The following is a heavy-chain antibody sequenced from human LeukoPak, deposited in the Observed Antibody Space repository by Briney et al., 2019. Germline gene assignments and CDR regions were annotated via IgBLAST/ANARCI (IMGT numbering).Heavy chain of an antibody. CDR2: ISGSGGST. CDR1: GFTFSSYA. J-gene: IGHJ6*02. CDR3: AKDLTIFGVVTPYGMDV. V-gene: IGHV3-23*01. Sequence: PGGSPRLSCAASGFTFSSYAMSWVRQAPGKGLEWVSAISGSGGSTYYADSVKGRFTISRDNSKNTLYLQMNSLRAEDTAVYYCAKDLTIFGVVTPYGMDVWGQGATVTVSS. D-gene: IGHD3-3*01.